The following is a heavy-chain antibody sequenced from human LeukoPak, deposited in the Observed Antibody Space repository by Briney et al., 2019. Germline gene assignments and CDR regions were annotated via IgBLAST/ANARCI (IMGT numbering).Heavy chain of an antibody. CDR3: ARRRIAAAGTGWFDP. J-gene: IGHJ5*02. CDR1: GGSISSNSYY. Sequence: SETLSLTCTVSGGSISSNSYYWGWIRQPPGKGLEWIGSIYYSGSTYYNPSLKSRVTISVDTSKKQFSLKLSSVTAADTAVYYCARRRIAAAGTGWFDPWGQGTLVTVSS. CDR2: IYYSGST. V-gene: IGHV4-39*07. D-gene: IGHD6-13*01.